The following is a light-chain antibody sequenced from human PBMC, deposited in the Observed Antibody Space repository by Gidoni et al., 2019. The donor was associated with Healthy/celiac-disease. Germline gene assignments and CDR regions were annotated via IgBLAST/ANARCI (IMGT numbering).Light chain of an antibody. CDR2: EVS. J-gene: IGLJ2*01. CDR1: SSDVGSYNL. Sequence: ALPHPPPGSGPPGRSITIPCTGTSSDVGSYNLVSWYQQHPGKAPKLMIYEVSKRPSGVSNRFSGSKSGNTASLTISGLQAEDEADYYCCSYAGSSTFVVFGGGTKLTVL. CDR3: CSYAGSSTFVV. V-gene: IGLV2-23*02.